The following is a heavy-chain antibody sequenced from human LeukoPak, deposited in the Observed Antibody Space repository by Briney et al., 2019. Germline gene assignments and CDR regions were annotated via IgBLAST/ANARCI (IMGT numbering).Heavy chain of an antibody. CDR1: GFTSSDYS. J-gene: IGHJ4*02. D-gene: IGHD6-19*01. V-gene: IGHV3-48*04. CDR3: ARGAYSSGWAYFDH. Sequence: GGSLRLSCAASGFTSSDYSMNWVRQGPGKGLEWVSYISFSVNTKYYGDSVKGRFTISRDNAKNSLYLHMDSLRAEDTAVYYCARGAYSSGWAYFDHWGQGTLVTASS. CDR2: ISFSVNTK.